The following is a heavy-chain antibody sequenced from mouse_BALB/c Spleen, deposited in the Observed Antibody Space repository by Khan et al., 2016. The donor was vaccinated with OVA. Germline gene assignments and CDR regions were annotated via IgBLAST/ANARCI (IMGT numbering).Heavy chain of an antibody. CDR2: IYPHNGDT. D-gene: IGHD1-2*01. CDR3: VRSGYGSFAY. Sequence: MQLEESGPEQVKPGASVRISCRASGYTFTDYIMDWVKQSHGKSLEWIGYIYPHNGDTGYNQKFKTKVTLTVDTSSSTASMELRSLTSEDSAVYYCVRSGYGSFAYWGQVTLVTVSA. V-gene: IGHV1S29*02. CDR1: GYTFTDYI. J-gene: IGHJ3*01.